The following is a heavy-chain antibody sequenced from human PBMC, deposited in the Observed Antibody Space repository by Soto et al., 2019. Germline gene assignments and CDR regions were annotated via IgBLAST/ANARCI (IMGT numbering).Heavy chain of an antibody. J-gene: IGHJ3*02. CDR3: ARVDMITFGGGDAFDI. Sequence: ASVKVSCKASGYTFTSYGISWVRQAPGQGLEWMGWISAYNGNTNYAQKLQGRVTMTTDTSTSTAYMELRSLRSDDTAVYYCARVDMITFGGGDAFDIWGQGTKVNVSS. CDR2: ISAYNGNT. CDR1: GYTFTSYG. V-gene: IGHV1-18*01. D-gene: IGHD3-16*01.